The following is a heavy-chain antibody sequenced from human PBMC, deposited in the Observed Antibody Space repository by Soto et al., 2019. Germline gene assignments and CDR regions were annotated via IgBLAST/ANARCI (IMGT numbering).Heavy chain of an antibody. CDR1: GYTFTNYW. Sequence: GESLKISCNGSGYTFTNYWIVWVRQMPGKGLEWMGIIYPGDSDTKYNPSFQGQVTISADKSITTTYLRWTSLKASDTAIYYCAASIFYYGMDVWGQGTTVTVSS. CDR2: IYPGDSDT. J-gene: IGHJ6*02. CDR3: AASIFYYGMDV. V-gene: IGHV5-51*01.